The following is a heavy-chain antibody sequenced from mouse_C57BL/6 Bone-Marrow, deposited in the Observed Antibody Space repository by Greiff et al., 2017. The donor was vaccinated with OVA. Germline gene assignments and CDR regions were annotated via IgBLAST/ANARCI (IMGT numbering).Heavy chain of an antibody. CDR2: ISNGGGST. CDR1: GFTFSDYY. D-gene: IGHD6-1*01. J-gene: IGHJ4*01. Sequence: DVMLVESGGGLVQPGGSLKLSCAASGFTFSDYYMYWVRQTPEKRLEWVAYISNGGGSTYYPDTVKGRFTISRDNAKNTLYLQMSRLKSEDTAMYYCARQSAYAMDYWGQGTSVTVSS. V-gene: IGHV5-12*01. CDR3: ARQSAYAMDY.